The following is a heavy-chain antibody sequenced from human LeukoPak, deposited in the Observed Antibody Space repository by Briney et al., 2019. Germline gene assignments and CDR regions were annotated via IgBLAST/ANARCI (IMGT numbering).Heavy chain of an antibody. CDR2: ISSSTTI. CDR3: ARVLHKRNYDSSTYYGY. J-gene: IGHJ4*02. Sequence: GGSLRLSCAASGFTFSSYSMNWVRQAPGKGLEWVSYISSSTTIYYADSVKGRFTISRDNAKNSLYLQMNSLRAEDTAVYYCARVLHKRNYDSSTYYGYWGQGTLVTVSS. CDR1: GFTFSSYS. V-gene: IGHV3-48*01. D-gene: IGHD3-22*01.